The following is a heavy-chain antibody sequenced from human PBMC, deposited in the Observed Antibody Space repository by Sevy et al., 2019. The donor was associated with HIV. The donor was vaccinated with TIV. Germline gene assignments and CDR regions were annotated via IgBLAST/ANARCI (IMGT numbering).Heavy chain of an antibody. V-gene: IGHV3-23*01. CDR3: AREGCTKPHDY. Sequence: GGCLRLSCAASGFTFSKYSMSWVRQPPGKGLEWVSTLSFGCGEINYADSVKVRFTISRDNSKSSVYLQMNNLGPEVTAVYYCAREGCTKPHDYWGQGTLVTVSS. D-gene: IGHD2-8*01. J-gene: IGHJ4*02. CDR1: GFTFSKYS. CDR2: LSFGCGEI.